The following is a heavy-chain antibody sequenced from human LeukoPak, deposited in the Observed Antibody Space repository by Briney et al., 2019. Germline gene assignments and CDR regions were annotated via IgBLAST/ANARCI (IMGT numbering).Heavy chain of an antibody. Sequence: GRSLRLSCAASGFTFSSYAMHWVRQAPGKGLEWVAVISYDGSNKYYADSVKGRFTISRDNSKNTLYLQMNSLRAEDTAVYYCAKGGAIFGVVLRPFDYWGQGTLVTVSS. CDR1: GFTFSSYA. J-gene: IGHJ4*02. CDR3: AKGGAIFGVVLRPFDY. CDR2: ISYDGSNK. V-gene: IGHV3-30-3*01. D-gene: IGHD3-3*01.